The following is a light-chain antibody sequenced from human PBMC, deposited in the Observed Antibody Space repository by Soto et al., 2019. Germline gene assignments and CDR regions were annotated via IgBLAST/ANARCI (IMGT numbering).Light chain of an antibody. CDR3: QQRSFT. J-gene: IGKJ5*01. CDR2: DAS. V-gene: IGKV1-13*02. CDR1: QGISSA. Sequence: AIQLTQSPSSLSASVGDRVTITCRASQGISSALAWYQQKPGKAPKLLIYDASSLESGDPSRFSGSGSGTDFTLTISSLQPEDFAVYYCQQRSFTFGQGTRLEIK.